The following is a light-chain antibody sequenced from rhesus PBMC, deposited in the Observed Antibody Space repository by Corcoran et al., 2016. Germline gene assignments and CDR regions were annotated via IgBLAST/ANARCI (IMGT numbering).Light chain of an antibody. J-gene: IGKJ2*01. Sequence: DIQMTQSPSSLSASAGDRVTITCRASQGISTYLNWYKQKLGKAPKRLFYAASSLERGVPSRFSGSGSGTEFTLTISSLQPEDFATYYCLQYNSNLYSFGQGTKVEIK. CDR2: AAS. CDR3: LQYNSNLYS. V-gene: IGKV1-43*01. CDR1: QGISTY.